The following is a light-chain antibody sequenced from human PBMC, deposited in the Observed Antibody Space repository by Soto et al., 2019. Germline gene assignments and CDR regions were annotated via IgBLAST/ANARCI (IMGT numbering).Light chain of an antibody. V-gene: IGKV2-28*01. CDR3: MQALQPLFT. CDR2: LGS. J-gene: IGKJ3*01. CDR1: QSLLHSNGYNY. Sequence: DIVMTQSPLSLPVTPGEPASISCRSSQSLLHSNGYNYLDWYLQKPGQSPQLLIYLGSNRASGGXDXXSGSGSGTHFTLKISRVEAEDVGVYYCMQALQPLFTFGPGTKVDIK.